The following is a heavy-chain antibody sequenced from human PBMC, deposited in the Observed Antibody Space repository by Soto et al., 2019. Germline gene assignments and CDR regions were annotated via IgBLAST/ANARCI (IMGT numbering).Heavy chain of an antibody. CDR3: SRVGGGGSWSDGFYFDF. V-gene: IGHV3-49*03. Sequence: GGSLILSCSASGFTFSTYPISWFRQAPGRGLEWVGFIRTKTSGATVEYAASVKGRFTISRDDTKGIASLQVSSLYAEDTAIYYCSRVGGGGSWSDGFYFDFWGQGTQVTVSS. CDR2: IRTKTSGATV. CDR1: GFTFSTYP. J-gene: IGHJ4*02. D-gene: IGHD2-2*03.